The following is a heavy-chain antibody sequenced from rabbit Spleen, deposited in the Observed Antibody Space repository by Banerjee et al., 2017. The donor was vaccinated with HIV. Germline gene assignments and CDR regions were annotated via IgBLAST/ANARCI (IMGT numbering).Heavy chain of an antibody. D-gene: IGHD1-1*01. CDR2: IEGGSSGST. CDR1: GVSFSSNHY. CDR3: ARSSNGGDFGL. J-gene: IGHJ4*01. V-gene: IGHV1S40*01. Sequence: QSLEESGGDLVKPGASLTLTCTASGVSFSSNHYMCWVRQAPGKGLEWIACIEGGSSGSTYYANWAKGRFTISKTSSTTVTLQMTSLTAADTATYFCARSSNGGDFGLWGPGTLVTVS.